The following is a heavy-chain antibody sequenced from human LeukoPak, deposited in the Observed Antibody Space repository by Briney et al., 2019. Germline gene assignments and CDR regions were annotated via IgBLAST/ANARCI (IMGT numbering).Heavy chain of an antibody. CDR3: ARRFDFRDSSGYSPLFDY. D-gene: IGHD3-22*01. CDR1: GGSISSGGYY. Sequence: SETLSLTCTVSGGSISSGGYYWSWIRQHPGTGLEWIGYIYYSGSTYYNPSLKSRVTISVDTSKNQFSLKLSSVTAADTAVYYCARRFDFRDSSGYSPLFDYWGQGTLVTVSS. CDR2: IYYSGST. J-gene: IGHJ4*02. V-gene: IGHV4-31*03.